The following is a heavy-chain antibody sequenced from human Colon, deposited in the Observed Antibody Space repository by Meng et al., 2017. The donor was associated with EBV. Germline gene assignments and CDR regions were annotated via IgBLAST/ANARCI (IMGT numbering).Heavy chain of an antibody. D-gene: IGHD3-22*01. V-gene: IGHV1-69*09. Sequence: QVEVGRSGAEVTKPWASVKVSCKASGGTFSRYTISWVRQAPGQGLEWMGRIIPILGIANYAQKFQGRVTITADKSTSTAYMELSSLRSEDTAVYYCAREDSSGYSYYFDYWGQGTLVTVSS. CDR1: GGTFSRYT. J-gene: IGHJ4*02. CDR3: AREDSSGYSYYFDY. CDR2: IIPILGIA.